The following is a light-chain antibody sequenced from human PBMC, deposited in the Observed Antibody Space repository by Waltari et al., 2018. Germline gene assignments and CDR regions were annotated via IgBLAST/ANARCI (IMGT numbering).Light chain of an antibody. CDR2: DDS. J-gene: IGLJ3*02. CDR3: QVWDSSSDWV. CDR1: NIGSKS. V-gene: IGLV3-21*02. Sequence: SYVLTQPPSVSVAPGQTARITCGGNNIGSKSVHWYQQKPGQAPVLVVYDDSYRPSGIPERFSGSNSGNTATLTISRVEAGDEADYYCQVWDSSSDWVFGGGTKLTVL.